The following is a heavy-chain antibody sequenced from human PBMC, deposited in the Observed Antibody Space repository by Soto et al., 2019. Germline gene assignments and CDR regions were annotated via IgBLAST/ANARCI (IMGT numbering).Heavy chain of an antibody. CDR2: IYWNEDK. J-gene: IGHJ4*02. D-gene: IGHD2-21*01. V-gene: IGHV2-5*01. CDR1: AFSLSTNGVG. Sequence: QITLEESGPPLVKPTQTLTLTCTFSAFSLSTNGVGVGWIRQPPGKPLEGLAVIYWNEDKRYSRSLKSRLSITKDTSKNQVVLTMTTMDPADTATYYCVHTVMVHTIPGGHYFDHWGPGILVPASS. CDR3: VHTVMVHTIPGGHYFDH.